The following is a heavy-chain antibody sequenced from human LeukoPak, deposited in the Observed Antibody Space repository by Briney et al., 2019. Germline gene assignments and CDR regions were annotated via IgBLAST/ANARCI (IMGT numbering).Heavy chain of an antibody. CDR1: GVTLSSYA. CDR2: INHSGST. D-gene: IGHD1-14*01. CDR3: ARGGLLRSFDY. J-gene: IGHJ4*02. V-gene: IGHV4-34*01. Sequence: KPGGSLRLSCAASGVTLSSYAMSWARQAPGKGLEWIGEINHSGSTNYNPSLKSRVTISVDTSKNQFSLKLSSVTAADTAVYYCARGGLLRSFDYWGQGTLVTVSS.